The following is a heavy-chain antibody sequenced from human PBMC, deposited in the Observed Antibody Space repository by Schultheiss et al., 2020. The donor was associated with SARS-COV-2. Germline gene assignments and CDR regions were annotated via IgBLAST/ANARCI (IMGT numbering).Heavy chain of an antibody. CDR1: GGSISSYY. CDR3: ARVVAVEVGSRNNYFDY. CDR2: IYYSGST. Sequence: SETLSLTCTVSGGSISSYYWGWIRQPPGKGLEWIGSIYYSGSTYYNPSLKSRVTISVDTSKNQFSLKLSSVTAADTAVYYCARVVAVEVGSRNNYFDYWGQGTLVTVSS. D-gene: IGHD6-19*01. J-gene: IGHJ4*02. V-gene: IGHV4-39*01.